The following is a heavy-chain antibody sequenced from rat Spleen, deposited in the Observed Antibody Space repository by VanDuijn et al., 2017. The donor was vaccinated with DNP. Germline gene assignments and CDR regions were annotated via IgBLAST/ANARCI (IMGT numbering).Heavy chain of an antibody. J-gene: IGHJ2*01. CDR3: TNLGY. CDR2: IWGDGST. D-gene: IGHD4-6*01. CDR1: GFSLTSYG. V-gene: IGHV2-13*01. Sequence: QVQLKESGPGLVQPSQTLSLTCTVSGFSLTSYGVSWVRQPPGQGPEWMGGIWGDGSTNYNSALKSRLSISRDTSKSQVFLKMNSLQTEDTAIYFCTNLGYWGQGVMVTVSS.